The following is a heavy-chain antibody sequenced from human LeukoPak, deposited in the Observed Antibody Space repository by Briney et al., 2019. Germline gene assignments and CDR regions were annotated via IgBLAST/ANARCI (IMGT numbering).Heavy chain of an antibody. V-gene: IGHV4-34*01. J-gene: IGHJ4*02. Sequence: PSETLSLTCAVYGGSLSGYYWSWIRQPPGKGLEWIGEINHSGSTNFKSSLKSRVTVSVDTSKNQFSLKVRSVTAADTAVYYCAGHHPRNTVDFWGQGTLVTVSS. D-gene: IGHD2/OR15-2a*01. CDR2: INHSGST. CDR3: AGHHPRNTVDF. CDR1: GGSLSGYY.